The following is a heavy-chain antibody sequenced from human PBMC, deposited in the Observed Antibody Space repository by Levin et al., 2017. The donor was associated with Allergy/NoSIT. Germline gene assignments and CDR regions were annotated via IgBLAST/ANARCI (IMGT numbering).Heavy chain of an antibody. CDR3: ARVDVEKCLYDSSGKPYGMDV. Sequence: SETLSLTCTVSGGSISSSSYYWGWIRQPPGKGLEWIASVYYSGSSYYNPALKSRLTISVDTSKNQFSLKLRSVTAAETAVYYCARVDVEKCLYDSSGKPYGMDVWGQGTTVTVSS. CDR1: GGSISSSSYY. J-gene: IGHJ6*02. D-gene: IGHD3-22*01. V-gene: IGHV4-39*07. CDR2: VYYSGSS.